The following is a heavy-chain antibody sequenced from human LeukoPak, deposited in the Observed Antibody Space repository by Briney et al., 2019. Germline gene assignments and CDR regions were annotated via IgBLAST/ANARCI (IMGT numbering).Heavy chain of an antibody. CDR3: ASVRGHSSADGMDV. CDR2: LSYDGSDK. D-gene: IGHD3-22*01. CDR1: GFTFSRYA. J-gene: IGHJ6*02. Sequence: GGSLRLSCAASGFTFSRYAMHGVRQAPGKGLEWVAGLSYDGSDKFHADSVKGRFTISRDNSKNTLYLQMNSLRGEDMAVYYCASVRGHSSADGMDVWGQGTTVTVSS. V-gene: IGHV3-30-3*01.